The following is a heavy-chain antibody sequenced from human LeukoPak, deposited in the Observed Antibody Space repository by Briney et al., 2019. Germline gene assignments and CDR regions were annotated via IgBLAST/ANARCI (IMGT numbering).Heavy chain of an antibody. CDR1: GGSINSTTYY. CDR2: IYYSGTT. V-gene: IGHV4-39*01. CDR3: ARSAPQVGDY. J-gene: IGHJ4*02. D-gene: IGHD1-26*01. Sequence: SETLSLTCTVSGGSINSTTYYWGWIRQPPGRGLEWIGSIYYSGTTYYNPSLKSRLTISVDTSKNQFSLKLDSVTAADTAVYYCARSAPQVGDYWGQGTLVTVSS.